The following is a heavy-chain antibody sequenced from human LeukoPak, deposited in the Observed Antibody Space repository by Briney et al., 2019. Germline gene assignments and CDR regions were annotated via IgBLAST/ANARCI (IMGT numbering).Heavy chain of an antibody. J-gene: IGHJ4*02. V-gene: IGHV5-51*01. Sequence: GESLKISCKDSGYSFTNYWIGWVRQMPGKGLEWMGIIHSADSNTKYSPSFQGQVTIAADRSISTAYLQWSGLKASDTAMYYCAGARHGDYRWDYWGQGTLVTVSS. CDR1: GYSFTNYW. CDR3: AGARHGDYRWDY. D-gene: IGHD4-17*01. CDR2: IHSADSNT.